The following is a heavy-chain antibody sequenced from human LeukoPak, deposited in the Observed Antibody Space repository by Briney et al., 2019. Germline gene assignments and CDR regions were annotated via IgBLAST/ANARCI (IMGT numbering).Heavy chain of an antibody. CDR2: ISAYNGNT. J-gene: IGHJ5*02. CDR1: GYTFTSYG. Sequence: GASVTVSFKASGYTFTSYGISWVRQAPGQGLEWMGWISAYNGNTNYAQKLQGRVTMTTDTSTSTAYMELRSLRSDDTAVYYCARVGYYDSSGYHNWFDPWGQGTLVTVSS. V-gene: IGHV1-18*01. D-gene: IGHD3-22*01. CDR3: ARVGYYDSSGYHNWFDP.